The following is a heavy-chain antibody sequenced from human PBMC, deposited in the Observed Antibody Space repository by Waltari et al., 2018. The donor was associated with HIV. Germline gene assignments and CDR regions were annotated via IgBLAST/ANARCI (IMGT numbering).Heavy chain of an antibody. CDR2: ISSSSSYI. V-gene: IGHV3-21*01. D-gene: IGHD4-17*01. Sequence: EVQLVESGGGLVKPGGSLRLSCAASGFTFSSYSMNWVRQAPGKGLWWVSYISSSSSYIYYADSVKGRFTISRDNAKNSLYLQMNSLRAEDTAVYYCARDLDGDYVAYFQHWGQGTLVTVSS. CDR1: GFTFSSYS. J-gene: IGHJ1*01. CDR3: ARDLDGDYVAYFQH.